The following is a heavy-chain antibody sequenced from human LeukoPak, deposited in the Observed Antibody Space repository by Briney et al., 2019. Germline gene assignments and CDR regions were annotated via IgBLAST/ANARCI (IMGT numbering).Heavy chain of an antibody. V-gene: IGHV3-30*02. CDR1: GFTFSSYG. CDR3: AKDMAPDY. D-gene: IGHD5-24*01. Sequence: GGSLRLSCAASGFTFSSYGMHWVRQAPGKGLEWVAFIRYDGSNKYYTDSVKGRSTISRDNSKNTLYLQMNSLRVEDTAVYYCAKDMAPDYWGQGTLVTVSS. J-gene: IGHJ4*02. CDR2: IRYDGSNK.